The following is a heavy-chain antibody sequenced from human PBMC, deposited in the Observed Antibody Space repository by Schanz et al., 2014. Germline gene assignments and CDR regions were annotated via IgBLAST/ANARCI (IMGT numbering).Heavy chain of an antibody. Sequence: QLMQSGSEVRKPGASVKLSCRASGYPFTNYYIHWVRQAPGQGLEWMGIINPSGGSTSYAQKFQGRVTMTRDTSTSTVYMELSSLRAEDTAVYYCARDGEAAADCDYWGQGTLVTVSS. CDR3: ARDGEAAADCDY. D-gene: IGHD6-13*01. V-gene: IGHV1-46*03. CDR2: INPSGGST. CDR1: GYPFTNYY. J-gene: IGHJ4*02.